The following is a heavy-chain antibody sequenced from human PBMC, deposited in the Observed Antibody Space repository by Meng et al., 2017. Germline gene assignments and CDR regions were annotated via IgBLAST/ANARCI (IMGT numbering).Heavy chain of an antibody. CDR2: AYYRSKWYH. Sequence: QLQHSGPGLVKPSQTPSLICAISGDSGSSNSAAWNWIRQSPSRGLEWLGRAYYRSKWYHDYAESVKSRISIDPDTSKNQFSLQLRSVTPEDSAVYYCARGSYSFDSWGQRTLVTVSS. D-gene: IGHD1-26*01. CDR1: GDSGSSNSAA. J-gene: IGHJ4*02. V-gene: IGHV6-1*01. CDR3: ARGSYSFDS.